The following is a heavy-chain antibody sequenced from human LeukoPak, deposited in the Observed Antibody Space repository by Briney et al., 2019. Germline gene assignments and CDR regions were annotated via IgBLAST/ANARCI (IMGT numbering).Heavy chain of an antibody. CDR3: ARDLVGATGY. J-gene: IGHJ4*02. CDR1: GFTFSSYS. D-gene: IGHD1-26*01. CDR2: ISSSSSYI. Sequence: KAGGSLRLSCAASGFTFSSYSMNWVRQAPGKGLEWVSSISSSSSYIYYADSVKGRFTISRDNAKNSLYLQMNSLRAEDTAVHYCARDLVGATGYWGQGTLVTVSS. V-gene: IGHV3-21*01.